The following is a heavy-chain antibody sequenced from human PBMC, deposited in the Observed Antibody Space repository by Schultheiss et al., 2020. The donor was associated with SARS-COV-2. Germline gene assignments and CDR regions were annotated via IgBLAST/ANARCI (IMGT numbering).Heavy chain of an antibody. CDR3: ARGPFTVTTHPPDY. V-gene: IGHV4-34*01. D-gene: IGHD4-17*01. Sequence: SQTLSLTCAVYGGSFSGYYWSWVRQPPGKGLEWIGEINHSGSTTYNPSLKSRVTISEDTSKKQFSLKLNSVTAADTAVYYCARGPFTVTTHPPDYWGQGTLVTVSS. CDR1: GGSFSGYY. J-gene: IGHJ4*02. CDR2: INHSGST.